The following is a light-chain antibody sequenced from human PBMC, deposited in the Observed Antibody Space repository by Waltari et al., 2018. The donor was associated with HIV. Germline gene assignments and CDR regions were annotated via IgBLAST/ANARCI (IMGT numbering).Light chain of an antibody. J-gene: IGLJ3*02. CDR2: HND. CDR3: GTWDSSLSTVV. CDR1: SSNIGSHY. Sequence: QSVLTQPPSVSAAPGQKVTISCSGSSSNIGSHYVSWYQHLPGTAPKLLIYHNDDRPSGIPYRFSGSRSGTSASLDITGLQTGDEADYHCGTWDSSLSTVVFGGGTKLTVL. V-gene: IGLV1-51*01.